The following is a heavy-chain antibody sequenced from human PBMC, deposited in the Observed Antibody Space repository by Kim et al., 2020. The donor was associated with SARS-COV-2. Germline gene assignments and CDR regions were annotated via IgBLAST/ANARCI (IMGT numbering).Heavy chain of an antibody. CDR3: ASDDGDYCAPGNRYYYYGMDV. CDR1: GYTFTSYY. CDR2: INPSGGST. V-gene: IGHV1-46*01. D-gene: IGHD4-17*01. J-gene: IGHJ6*01. Sequence: ASVKVSCKASGYTFTSYYMHWVRQAPGQGLEWMGIINPSGGSTSYAQKFQGRVTMTRDTSTSTVYMELSSLRSEDTAVYYCASDDGDYCAPGNRYYYYGMDVWGEGTTLTVS.